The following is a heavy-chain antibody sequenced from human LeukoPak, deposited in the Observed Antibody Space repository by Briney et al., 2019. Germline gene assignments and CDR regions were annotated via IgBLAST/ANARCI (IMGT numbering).Heavy chain of an antibody. CDR1: GFAFNNYA. J-gene: IGHJ4*02. CDR3: AKDGYNDSGYYAYYFDY. D-gene: IGHD3-22*01. V-gene: IGHV3-30*18. Sequence: GGSLRLSCAASGFAFNNYAMHWVRQAPGKGLEWVSLISYDGTNKYYADSVKGRFTISRDNSKSTLYQQMNSLRAEDTAVFYCAKDGYNDSGYYAYYFDYWGQGTLVTVSS. CDR2: ISYDGTNK.